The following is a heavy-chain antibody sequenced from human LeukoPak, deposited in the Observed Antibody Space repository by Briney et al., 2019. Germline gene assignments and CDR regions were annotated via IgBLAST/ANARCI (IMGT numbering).Heavy chain of an antibody. CDR2: IYYSGST. J-gene: IGHJ4*02. Sequence: SETLSLTCTVSGGSISSSSYYWGWIRQPPGKGLEWIGSIYYSGSTYYNPSLKSRVTISVDTSKNQFSLKLSSVTAADTAVYYSARLFDWSSWPYGKNVLSIGSGRDREDYWGQGTLVTVSS. D-gene: IGHD6-13*01. CDR3: ARLFDWSSWPYGKNVLSIGSGRDREDY. CDR1: GGSISSSSYY. V-gene: IGHV4-39*01.